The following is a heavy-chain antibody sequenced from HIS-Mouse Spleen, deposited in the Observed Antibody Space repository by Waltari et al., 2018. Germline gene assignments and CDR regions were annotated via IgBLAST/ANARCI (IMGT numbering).Heavy chain of an antibody. CDR3: ARDRKLYFDY. J-gene: IGHJ4*02. V-gene: IGHV4-39*07. CDR1: GGSVSSSSYY. Sequence: QLPLQESGPGLAKPSETLPLTRTVPGGSVSSSSYYWGWIRQPPGKGLEWIGSIYYSGSTYYNPSLKSRVTISVDTSKNQFSLKLSSVTAADTAVYYCARDRKLYFDYWGQGTLVTVSS. CDR2: IYYSGST.